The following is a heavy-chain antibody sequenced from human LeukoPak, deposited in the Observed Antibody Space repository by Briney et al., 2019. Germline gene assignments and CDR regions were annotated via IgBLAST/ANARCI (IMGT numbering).Heavy chain of an antibody. CDR3: ARLRPHDAFDI. J-gene: IGHJ3*02. CDR2: IYPGDSDT. D-gene: IGHD4-17*01. V-gene: IGHV5-51*01. Sequence: GESLKISCKGSGYRFTSYWVAWVRQMPGKGVEWMGIIYPGDSDTRYSPSFQGQVTISADKSISTAYLQWSSLKASDTAMYYCARLRPHDAFDIWGQGTMVTVSS. CDR1: GYRFTSYW.